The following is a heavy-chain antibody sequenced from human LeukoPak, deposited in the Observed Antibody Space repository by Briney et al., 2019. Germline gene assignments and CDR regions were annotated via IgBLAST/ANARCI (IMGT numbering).Heavy chain of an antibody. J-gene: IGHJ5*02. CDR2: ISYDGSNK. CDR1: GFTFSSYG. V-gene: IGHV3-30*18. Sequence: GRSLRLSCAASGFTFSSYGMHWVRQAPGKGLEGVAFISYDGSNKYYADSVKGRFTISRDNSKNTLYLQMNSLRAEDTAVYYCAKDRGWFGELIYWFDPWGQGTLVTVSS. CDR3: AKDRGWFGELIYWFDP. D-gene: IGHD3-10*01.